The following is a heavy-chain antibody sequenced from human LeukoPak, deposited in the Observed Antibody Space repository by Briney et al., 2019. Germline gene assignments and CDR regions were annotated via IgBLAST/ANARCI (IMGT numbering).Heavy chain of an antibody. J-gene: IGHJ6*03. CDR2: IYPGDSDT. V-gene: IGHV5-51*01. CDR3: ARRGSSTYYYYYMDV. Sequence: GESLKISCKGSGYSFTSYWIGWVRQMPGKGLEWMGIIYPGDSDTRYSPSFQGQATISADKSISTAYLQWSSLKASDTAMYYCARRGSSTYYYYYMDVWGKGTTVTVSS. CDR1: GYSFTSYW. D-gene: IGHD6-6*01.